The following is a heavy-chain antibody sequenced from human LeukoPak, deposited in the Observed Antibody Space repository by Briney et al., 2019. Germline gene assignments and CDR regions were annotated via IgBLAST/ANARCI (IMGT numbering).Heavy chain of an antibody. V-gene: IGHV1-18*01. D-gene: IGHD6-19*01. CDR1: GYTLTELS. CDR2: ISAYNGNT. CDR3: ARAPRYSSGWSNWFDP. Sequence: ASVNVSCKVSGYTLTELSMHWVRQAPGQGLEWMGWISAYNGNTNYAQKLQGRVTMTTDTSTSTAYMELRSLRSDDTAVYYCARAPRYSSGWSNWFDPWGQGTLVTVSS. J-gene: IGHJ5*02.